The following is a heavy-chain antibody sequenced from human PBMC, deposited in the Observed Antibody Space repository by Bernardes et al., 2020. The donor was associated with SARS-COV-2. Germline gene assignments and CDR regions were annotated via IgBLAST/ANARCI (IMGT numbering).Heavy chain of an antibody. J-gene: IGHJ4*02. V-gene: IGHV4-59*01. CDR1: GGSISSYY. CDR3: ARSGGYGSGWLY. CDR2: IYYGGST. D-gene: IGHD6-19*01. Sequence: SETLSLTCTVSGGSISSYYWNWIRQPPGKGLEWIGYIYYGGSTNYNPSLKSRVAVSIDTSKNQFSLQLNSVTAADTAIYYCARSGGYGSGWLYWGQGTLVIGSS.